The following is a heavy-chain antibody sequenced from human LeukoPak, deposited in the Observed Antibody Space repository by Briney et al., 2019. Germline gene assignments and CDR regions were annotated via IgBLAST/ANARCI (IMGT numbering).Heavy chain of an antibody. Sequence: VASVKVSCKASGYTFSDYFIHWVRQAPGQGLEWMGRINPYNGGTTYAQSFQGRVTLTRDTSITTVYLELTGLRSDDTAVYYCASLQGGNSGWLDPWGQGTLVTVSS. V-gene: IGHV1-2*06. CDR3: ASLQGGNSGWLDP. CDR1: GYTFSDYF. D-gene: IGHD4-23*01. J-gene: IGHJ5*02. CDR2: INPYNGGT.